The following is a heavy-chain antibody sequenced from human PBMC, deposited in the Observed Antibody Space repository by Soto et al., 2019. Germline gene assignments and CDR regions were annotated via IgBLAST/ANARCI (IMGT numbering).Heavy chain of an antibody. J-gene: IGHJ3*02. V-gene: IGHV3-21*01. CDR1: GFTFSSYS. Sequence: EVQLVESGGGLVKPGGSLRLSCAASGFTFSSYSMNWVRQAPGKGLEWVSSISSSGTYIYYADSVKGRLTISRDNAKNSLYLQMNSLRAEDTAVYYCAFAGSGSYSNVADAFDIWGQGTMVTVSS. D-gene: IGHD3-10*01. CDR2: ISSSGTYI. CDR3: AFAGSGSYSNVADAFDI.